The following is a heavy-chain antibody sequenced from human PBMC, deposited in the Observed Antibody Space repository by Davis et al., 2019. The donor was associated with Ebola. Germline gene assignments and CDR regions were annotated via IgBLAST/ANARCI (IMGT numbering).Heavy chain of an antibody. Sequence: GSLRLSCTVSGGSISSYYWSWIRQPPGKGLEWIGYIYYSGSTNYNPSLKSRVTISVDTSKNQFSLKVSTVTAADTAVYYCARGHYDFWSGYYRYYYYGMDVWGQGTTVTVSS. CDR3: ARGHYDFWSGYYRYYYYGMDV. V-gene: IGHV4-59*12. CDR1: GGSISSYY. J-gene: IGHJ6*02. CDR2: IYYSGST. D-gene: IGHD3-3*01.